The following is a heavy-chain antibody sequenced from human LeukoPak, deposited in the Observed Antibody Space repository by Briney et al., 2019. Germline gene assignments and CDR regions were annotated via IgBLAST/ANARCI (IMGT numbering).Heavy chain of an antibody. CDR2: IYPGDSDT. CDR1: GYSFTNYW. V-gene: IGHV5-51*01. J-gene: IGHJ4*02. Sequence: GESLKISCKGSGYSFTNYWIGWVRQMPGKGLEWMGIIYPGDSDTRYSPSFQGQVTISADTSINTAYLQWSSLKASDTAMYYCARSCSSTSCYKGGFTFDYWGQGTLVTVSS. D-gene: IGHD2-2*02. CDR3: ARSCSSTSCYKGGFTFDY.